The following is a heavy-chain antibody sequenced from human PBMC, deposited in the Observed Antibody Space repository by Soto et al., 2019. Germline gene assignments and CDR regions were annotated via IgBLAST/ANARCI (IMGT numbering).Heavy chain of an antibody. J-gene: IGHJ4*02. CDR1: GGSFSDYY. V-gene: IGHV4-34*01. Sequence: ETLSLTCAVYGGSFSDYYWSWIRQPPGKGLEWIGEINHSGSTNYNPSLKSRVTISVDTSKNQFSLNLSSVTAADTAVYYCARGDFMTQAYWGQGTLVTVSS. CDR3: ARGDFMTQAY. CDR2: INHSGST. D-gene: IGHD3-3*01.